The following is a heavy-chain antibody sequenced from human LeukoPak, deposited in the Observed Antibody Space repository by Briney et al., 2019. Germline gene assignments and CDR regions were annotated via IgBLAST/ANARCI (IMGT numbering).Heavy chain of an antibody. CDR2: VSGSGSST. CDR1: GFTFSSYA. J-gene: IGHJ4*02. D-gene: IGHD3-9*01. Sequence: PGGSLRLSCAASGFTFSSYAMSWVRQAPGKGLEWVSTVSGSGSSTYYADSVKGRFTISRDNSKNTLHLQMNSLRAEDTAVYYCARVADILTGPPDYWGQGTLVTVSS. V-gene: IGHV3-23*01. CDR3: ARVADILTGPPDY.